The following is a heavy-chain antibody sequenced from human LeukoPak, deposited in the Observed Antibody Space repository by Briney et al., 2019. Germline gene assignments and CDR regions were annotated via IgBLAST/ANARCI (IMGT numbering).Heavy chain of an antibody. CDR2: IHTDGSTT. Sequence: GGSLRLSCAASGFTFSSYWMHWARQAPGKGLVWVSRIHTDGSTTTYADSVKGRFTISRDNAKNTLYLQMNSLRAEDTAVYYCARVGDYGEIAFDIWGQGTMVTVSS. D-gene: IGHD4-17*01. CDR1: GFTFSSYW. CDR3: ARVGDYGEIAFDI. V-gene: IGHV3-74*01. J-gene: IGHJ3*02.